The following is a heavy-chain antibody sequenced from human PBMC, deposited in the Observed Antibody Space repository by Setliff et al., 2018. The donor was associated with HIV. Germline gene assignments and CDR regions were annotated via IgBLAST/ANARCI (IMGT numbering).Heavy chain of an antibody. D-gene: IGHD3-10*01. CDR3: ATVFYYDSESFALDY. CDR2: IIPLFGTT. CDR1: GGTFNNYA. V-gene: IGHV1-69*13. J-gene: IGHJ4*02. Sequence: SVKVSCKASGGTFNNYAISWVRQAPGQGLEWVGGIIPLFGTTNYALKFQGRVTMTANESTNTVHMELSSLRSADTAMYYCATVFYYDSESFALDYWGQGMLVTVSS.